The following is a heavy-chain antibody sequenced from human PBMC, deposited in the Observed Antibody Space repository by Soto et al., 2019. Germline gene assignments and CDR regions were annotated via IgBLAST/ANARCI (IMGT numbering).Heavy chain of an antibody. V-gene: IGHV3-11*01. J-gene: IGHJ4*02. CDR3: ARSPLGDQLLPYYFDY. Sequence: PGGSLRLSCAASGFTFSDYYMSSIRQAPGKGLEWVSYISSSGSTIYYADSVKGRFTISRDNAKNSLYLQMNSLRAEDTAVYYCARSPLGDQLLPYYFDYWGQGTLVTVSS. CDR1: GFTFSDYY. D-gene: IGHD2-2*01. CDR2: ISSSGSTI.